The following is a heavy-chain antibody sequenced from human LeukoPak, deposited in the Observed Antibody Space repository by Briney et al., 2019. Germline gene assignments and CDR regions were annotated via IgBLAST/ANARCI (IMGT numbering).Heavy chain of an antibody. CDR2: VSYNSGKV. CDR3: AKDSRSNYDFHYMDV. V-gene: IGHV3-9*01. Sequence: GGSLRLSCAASGITFSSYGMSWVRQVPGKGLEWVSGVSYNSGKVGYADPVQGRFTISRDNAKKSLYLQMNSLTVEDTALYYCAKDSRSNYDFHYMDVWGTGIPVTISS. D-gene: IGHD3-22*01. CDR1: GITFSSYG. J-gene: IGHJ6*03.